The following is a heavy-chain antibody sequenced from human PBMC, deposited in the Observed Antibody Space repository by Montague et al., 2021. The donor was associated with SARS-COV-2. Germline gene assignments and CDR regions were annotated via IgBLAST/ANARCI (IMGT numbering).Heavy chain of an antibody. J-gene: IGHJ6*02. CDR1: GGSISNYY. Sequence: SETLSLTCTVSGGSISNYYWSWIRQPPGKGLEWIGYIYNGGSTNYNPSLRSRVTISVDPSEIQFSQRLSSVTAADTAVYYCAREAVEKRVRTRMTGRLEENYYYVLDVWGQGTTVIVSS. V-gene: IGHV4-59*01. D-gene: IGHD3-3*01. CDR3: AREAVEKRVRTRMTGRLEENYYYVLDV. CDR2: IYNGGST.